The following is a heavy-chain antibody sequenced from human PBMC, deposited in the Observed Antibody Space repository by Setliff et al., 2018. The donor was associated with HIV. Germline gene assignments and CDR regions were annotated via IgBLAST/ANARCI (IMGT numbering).Heavy chain of an antibody. J-gene: IGHJ6*02. CDR1: GGSISSSSYY. V-gene: IGHV4-39*07. D-gene: IGHD3-10*01. CDR3: ASPKERYYYGSGTNVREYYGMDV. Sequence: PSETLSLTCTVSGGSISSSSYYWGWIRQPPGKGLEWIGSIYYSGTTYYNPSLKSRITISVDTSKNQLSLKVNSVTAADTAVYYCASPKERYYYGSGTNVREYYGMDVWGQGTTVTVSS. CDR2: IYYSGTT.